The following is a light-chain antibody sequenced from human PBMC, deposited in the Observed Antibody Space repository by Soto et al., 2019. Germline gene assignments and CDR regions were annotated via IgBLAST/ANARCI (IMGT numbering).Light chain of an antibody. V-gene: IGKV1-5*03. Sequence: DIQMTQSPSTLSASVGDRVTITCRASQSISRLLAWYQQKPGKAPKLLIYEASNLETGVPSRFSGSGSGTEFTLTISSLQPDDFATYYCQQYNGNSPRTFGHGTKVEIK. J-gene: IGKJ1*01. CDR1: QSISRL. CDR2: EAS. CDR3: QQYNGNSPRT.